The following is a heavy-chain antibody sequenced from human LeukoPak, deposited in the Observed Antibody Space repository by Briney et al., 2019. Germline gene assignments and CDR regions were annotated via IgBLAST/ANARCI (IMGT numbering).Heavy chain of an antibody. CDR2: IYYSGST. J-gene: IGHJ5*02. CDR3: ARDHRENRIGGSLNCFDP. Sequence: ASETLSLTCTVSGGSISSSSYYWGWIRQPPGKGLEWIGSIYYSGSTYYNPSPKSRVTISVDTPKNQFSLKLSSVTAADTAVYYCARDHRENRIGGSLNCFDPWGQGTLVTVSS. CDR1: GGSISSSSYY. D-gene: IGHD4-23*01. V-gene: IGHV4-39*07.